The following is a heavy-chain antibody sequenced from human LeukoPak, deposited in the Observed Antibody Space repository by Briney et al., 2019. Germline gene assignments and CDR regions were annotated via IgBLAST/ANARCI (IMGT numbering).Heavy chain of an antibody. D-gene: IGHD5-18*01. Sequence: PGGSLRLSCAASGFTFSSYGMHWVRQAPGKGLEWVAVISVDGSKYYADSVKGRFTISRDNSKSTLYLQMNSLRAEDTAVYYCAKDRAYSYGSLGYWGQGTLVTVSS. V-gene: IGHV3-30*18. J-gene: IGHJ4*02. CDR2: ISVDGSK. CDR3: AKDRAYSYGSLGY. CDR1: GFTFSSYG.